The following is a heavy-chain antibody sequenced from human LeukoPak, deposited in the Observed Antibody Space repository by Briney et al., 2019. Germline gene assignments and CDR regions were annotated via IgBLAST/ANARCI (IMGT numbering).Heavy chain of an antibody. D-gene: IGHD3-22*01. J-gene: IGHJ6*02. CDR2: IYHSGST. CDR1: GGSISSGGYY. CDR3: AVISNYYYDSSGYSDYYGMDV. V-gene: IGHV4-30-2*01. Sequence: PSQTLSLTCTVSGGSISSGGYYWSWIRQPPGKGLEWIGYIYHSGSTYYNPSLKSRVTISVDRSKNQFSLKLSSVTAADTAVYYCAVISNYYYDSSGYSDYYGMDVWGQGTTVTVSS.